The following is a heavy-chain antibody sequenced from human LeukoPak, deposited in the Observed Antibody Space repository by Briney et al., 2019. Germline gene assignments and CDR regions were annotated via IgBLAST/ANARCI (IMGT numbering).Heavy chain of an antibody. CDR3: ARGSTSGVYYFDY. J-gene: IGHJ4*02. CDR2: INQDGSEK. CDR1: GFTFSSYA. Sequence: PGGSLRLSCAASGFTFSSYAMSWVRQAPGKGLEWVANINQDGSEKYYVDSVRGRFTISRDNAKNSLYLQMNSLRAEDTAVYYCARGSTSGVYYFDYWGQGTLITVSS. V-gene: IGHV3-7*01. D-gene: IGHD7-27*01.